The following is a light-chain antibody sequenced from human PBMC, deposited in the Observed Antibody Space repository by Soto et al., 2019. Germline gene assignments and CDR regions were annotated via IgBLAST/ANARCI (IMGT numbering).Light chain of an antibody. Sequence: DIQMTQSPSTLSASVGDRVTITCRASQDISIWLAWFQQKPGKAPKLLIYRASSLESGVPSRFSGSGSVTQFILTISSLQPDDFATYYCQHYNTYSGTFGPGTKVDIK. V-gene: IGKV1-5*03. CDR2: RAS. J-gene: IGKJ3*01. CDR3: QHYNTYSGT. CDR1: QDISIW.